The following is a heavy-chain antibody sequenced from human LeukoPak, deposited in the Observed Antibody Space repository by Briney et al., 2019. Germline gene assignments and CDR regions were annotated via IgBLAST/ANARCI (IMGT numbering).Heavy chain of an antibody. CDR1: GFTVSSNY. J-gene: IGHJ4*02. CDR2: IYSGGST. D-gene: IGHD3-22*01. V-gene: IGHV3-53*01. CDR3: ARDLAPLKSSDSSY. Sequence: PGGSLRLSCAASGFTVSSNYMSWVRQAPGKGLEWVSVIYSGGSTYYADSVKGRFTISRDNSKNTLYLQMNSLRAEDTAVYCCARDLAPLKSSDSSYWGQGTLVTVPS.